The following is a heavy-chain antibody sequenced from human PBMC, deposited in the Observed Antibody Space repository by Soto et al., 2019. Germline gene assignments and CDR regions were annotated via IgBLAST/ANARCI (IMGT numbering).Heavy chain of an antibody. J-gene: IGHJ1*01. V-gene: IGHV3-7*03. CDR1: GFTFSSYW. CDR2: IKQDGSEK. D-gene: IGHD6-13*01. Sequence: GGSLRLSCSASGFTFSSYWMSGFRQAPGKGLEWVDNIKQDGSEKYYVDSVKGRFTISRDNAKNSLYLQMTSLRAEDMAVYYCARDPYTNSWTEYFHHWGQGTLVTVSS. CDR3: ARDPYTNSWTEYFHH.